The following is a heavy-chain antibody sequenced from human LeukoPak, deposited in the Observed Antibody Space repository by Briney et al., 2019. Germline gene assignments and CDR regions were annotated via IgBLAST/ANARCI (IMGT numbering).Heavy chain of an antibody. V-gene: IGHV3-21*04. D-gene: IGHD2-2*01. CDR2: ISSSSSYI. Sequence: GGSLRLSCAASGFTFSSYSMNWVRQAPGKGLERVSSISSSSSYIYYADSVKGRFAISRDNAKNTLYLQMNSLRAEDTAVYYCAKPLDPIVVVPAAQVGFDPWGQGTLVTVSS. CDR1: GFTFSSYS. J-gene: IGHJ5*02. CDR3: AKPLDPIVVVPAAQVGFDP.